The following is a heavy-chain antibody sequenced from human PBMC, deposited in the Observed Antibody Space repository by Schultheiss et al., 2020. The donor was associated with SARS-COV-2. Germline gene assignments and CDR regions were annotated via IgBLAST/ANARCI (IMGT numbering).Heavy chain of an antibody. D-gene: IGHD2-2*01. CDR3: ARDSCSSTSCRLRLNYYYYYYMDV. CDR1: GYTFTSYY. CDR2: INPSGGST. V-gene: IGHV1-46*03. J-gene: IGHJ6*03. Sequence: SVKVSCKASGYTFTSYYMHWVRQAPGQGLEWMGIINPSGGSTSYAQKFQGRVTMTRDTSTSTVYMELSSLRSEDTAVYYCARDSCSSTSCRLRLNYYYYYYMDVWGKGTTVTVSS.